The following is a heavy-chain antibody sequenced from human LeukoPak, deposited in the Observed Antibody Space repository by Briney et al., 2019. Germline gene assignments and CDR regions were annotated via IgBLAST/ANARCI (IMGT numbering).Heavy chain of an antibody. V-gene: IGHV3-11*04. CDR1: GFTFSDYY. CDR2: ISSSGNIK. Sequence: PGGSLRLSCAASGFTFSDYYMSWIRQAPGKGLEWLSYISSSGNIKYYTDSVKGRFTISRDNAKNSLYLQMNSLRAEDTAVYYCARDRSHYDILTGDDLDYWGQGTLVTVSS. D-gene: IGHD3-9*01. CDR3: ARDRSHYDILTGDDLDY. J-gene: IGHJ4*02.